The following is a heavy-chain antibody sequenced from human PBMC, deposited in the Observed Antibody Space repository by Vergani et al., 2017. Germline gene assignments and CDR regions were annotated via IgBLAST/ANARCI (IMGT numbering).Heavy chain of an antibody. CDR1: GFTFSNFW. V-gene: IGHV3-7*01. D-gene: IGHD1-26*01. Sequence: EVEVVESGGGLVQPGGSLRLSCAASGFTFSNFWMNWVRQAPGKGLECVANIKQDGSEKSYVDSVKGRFTISRDNAKNSLYLQMNSLRVEDTAVYYCARDPEEWERPIDYWGQGTLVTVSS. J-gene: IGHJ4*02. CDR2: IKQDGSEK. CDR3: ARDPEEWERPIDY.